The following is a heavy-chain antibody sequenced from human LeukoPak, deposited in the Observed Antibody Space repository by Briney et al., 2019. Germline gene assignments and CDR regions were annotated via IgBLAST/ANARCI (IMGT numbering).Heavy chain of an antibody. CDR3: GRCLVRNPPPDYFDY. Sequence: GRSLRLSCAASGFTLSISSMHSVRQAPGKGLEWLAVISYDGSNKYYADSVKGRFTISRDNSKNTLYLQMYSLRAEDTAVYYCGRCLVRNPPPDYFDYWGQGTLVTVSS. J-gene: IGHJ4*02. CDR1: GFTLSISS. CDR2: ISYDGSNK. D-gene: IGHD1-14*01. V-gene: IGHV3-30*04.